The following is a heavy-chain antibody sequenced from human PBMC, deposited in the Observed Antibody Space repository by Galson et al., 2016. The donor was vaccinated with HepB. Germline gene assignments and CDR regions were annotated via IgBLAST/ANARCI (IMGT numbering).Heavy chain of an antibody. V-gene: IGHV3-53*04. CDR1: GFTVSSNY. Sequence: SLRLSCAASGFTVSSNYMSWVRQAPGKGLEWVSIIYGNGNANYADSVKGRFTLSRHNSENTLYLQMNSLGPEDKAGYYFAKGGHSGTYDVGYYDFWGQGTLVTVSS. CDR2: IYGNGNA. J-gene: IGHJ4*02. CDR3: AKGGHSGTYDVGYYDF. D-gene: IGHD3-3*01.